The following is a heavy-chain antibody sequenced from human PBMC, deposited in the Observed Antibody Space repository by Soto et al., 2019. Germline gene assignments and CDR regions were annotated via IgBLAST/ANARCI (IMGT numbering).Heavy chain of an antibody. J-gene: IGHJ4*02. V-gene: IGHV4-30-2*01. D-gene: IGHD1-26*01. Sequence: SETLCLTCAVSGGSISSGGYSWSWLRQPPGKGLEWIGYIYHSGSTNYNPSLKSRVTISVDTSKNQFSLKLSSVTAADTAVYYCARLSPYSGSYSIDYWGQGALVTVSS. CDR2: IYHSGST. CDR1: GGSISSGGYS. CDR3: ARLSPYSGSYSIDY.